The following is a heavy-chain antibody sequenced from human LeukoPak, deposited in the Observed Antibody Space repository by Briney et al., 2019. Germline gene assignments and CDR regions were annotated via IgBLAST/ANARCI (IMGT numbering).Heavy chain of an antibody. CDR2: IKRDGSER. CDR1: GFLFSSYW. CDR3: ARDKEAAVDFWSGYYPL. Sequence: GGSLRLSCAASGFLFSSYWMGWVRHAPGKGLEGVANIKRDGSERYYEDSVKGRFTISRDNAQNSLYLQMNSLREEDTAVYYCARDKEAAVDFWSGYYPLWGQGTLVTVSS. J-gene: IGHJ4*02. D-gene: IGHD3-3*01. V-gene: IGHV3-7*01.